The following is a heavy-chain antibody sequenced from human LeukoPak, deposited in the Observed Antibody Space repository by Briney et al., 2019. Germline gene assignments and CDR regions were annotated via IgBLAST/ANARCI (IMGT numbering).Heavy chain of an antibody. J-gene: IGHJ4*02. CDR3: ARDKVVGATFFDY. CDR2: IKQDGTEI. D-gene: IGHD1-26*01. Sequence: GGSLRLSCAASGFTFSSHWMSWVRQAPGKGPEWVANIKQDGTEIYYVDSVKGRFTISRDNAKNSLYLQMNSLRDEDTAVYYCARDKVVGATFFDYWGQGTLVTVSS. CDR1: GFTFSSHW. V-gene: IGHV3-7*01.